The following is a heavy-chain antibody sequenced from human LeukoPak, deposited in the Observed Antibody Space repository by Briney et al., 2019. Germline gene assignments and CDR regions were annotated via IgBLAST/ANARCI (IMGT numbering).Heavy chain of an antibody. CDR3: AAGREYFEGSGSYFDY. J-gene: IGHJ4*02. Sequence: ASVKVSCKVSGYSLTELSMHWVRQAPGKGPEWMGSFDPEDGKRMFEEKFQGRVTMTEDTSTDTAYMELSSLRSEDTAVYYCAAGREYFEGSGSYFDYWGQGTLVTVSS. D-gene: IGHD3-10*01. CDR2: FDPEDGKR. CDR1: GYSLTELS. V-gene: IGHV1-24*01.